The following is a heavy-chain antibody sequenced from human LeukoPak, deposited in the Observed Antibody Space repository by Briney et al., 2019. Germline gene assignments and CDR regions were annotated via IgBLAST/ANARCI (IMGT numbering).Heavy chain of an antibody. Sequence: PGGSLRLSCAASGFTLRSYWMHWARQTPGKGLVWVSRMSSDESTTNYADSVRGRFTISRDNAKNALYLQMNNLRAEDTAIYFCARGRGPYGWFDPWGQGTLVTVSS. CDR2: MSSDESTT. D-gene: IGHD3-10*01. V-gene: IGHV3-74*01. J-gene: IGHJ5*02. CDR1: GFTLRSYW. CDR3: ARGRGPYGWFDP.